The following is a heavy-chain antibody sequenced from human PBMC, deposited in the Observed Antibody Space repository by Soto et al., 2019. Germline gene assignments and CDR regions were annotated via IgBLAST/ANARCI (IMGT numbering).Heavy chain of an antibody. J-gene: IGHJ4*02. V-gene: IGHV3-21*03. CDR1: GFDFTTFS. CDR3: ASEYGSGFPVY. Sequence: PGGSLRLACAASGFDFTTFSMNWVRQAPGKGLEWVSFISPSSPYTSYADSVKGRFIISGDNAENSVYLQMNSLRAEDTGVYYCASEYGSGFPVYWGQGTLVTVSS. CDR2: ISPSSPYT. D-gene: IGHD3-10*01.